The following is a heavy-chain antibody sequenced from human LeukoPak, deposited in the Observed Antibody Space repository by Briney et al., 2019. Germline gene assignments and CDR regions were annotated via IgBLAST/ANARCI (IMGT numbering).Heavy chain of an antibody. D-gene: IGHD6-19*01. V-gene: IGHV3-33*01. Sequence: PGGSLRLSCAASGFTFSSYGMHWVRQAPGKGLEWVAVIWYDGSNKYYADSVKGRFTISRDNAKNSLYLQMNSLRAEDTAVYYCARDFSKVGIAVAAAYYFDYWGQGTLVTVSS. CDR2: IWYDGSNK. CDR3: ARDFSKVGIAVAAAYYFDY. CDR1: GFTFSSYG. J-gene: IGHJ4*02.